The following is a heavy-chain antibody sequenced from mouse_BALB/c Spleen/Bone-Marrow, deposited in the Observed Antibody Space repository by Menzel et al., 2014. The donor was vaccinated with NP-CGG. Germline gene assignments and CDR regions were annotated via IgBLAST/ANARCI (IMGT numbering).Heavy chain of an antibody. CDR1: GYAFSNYG. Sequence: QLQQSGAESMRPGSSVMTSCKASGYAFSNYGLNWVKQRPGQGLEWIGQIYPGDGDTNYNGKFKGRVTLTADKSSSTAYMQHSSLPSEDSAVYFCASVYVYGRSCAMDFLGHGASATI. CDR2: IYPGDGDT. J-gene: IGHJ4*01. D-gene: IGHD2-2*01. CDR3: ASVYVYGRSCAMDF. V-gene: IGHV1-80*01.